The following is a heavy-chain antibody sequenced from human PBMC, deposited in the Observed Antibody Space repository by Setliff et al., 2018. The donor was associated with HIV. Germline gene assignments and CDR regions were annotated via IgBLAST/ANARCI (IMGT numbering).Heavy chain of an antibody. CDR1: GYSFTNYW. J-gene: IGHJ4*02. CDR2: IWPDDSDA. V-gene: IGHV5-51*01. Sequence: PGESLKISCKGSGYSFTNYWVGWVRQMPGNGLEWVGLIWPDDSDAIYNPSFQGQVTLSADKSISTAYLQWSSLKASDTAMYYCARHVGYCSGGSCYEGSYFDYWGQGTLVTVSS. CDR3: ARHVGYCSGGSCYEGSYFDY. D-gene: IGHD2-15*01.